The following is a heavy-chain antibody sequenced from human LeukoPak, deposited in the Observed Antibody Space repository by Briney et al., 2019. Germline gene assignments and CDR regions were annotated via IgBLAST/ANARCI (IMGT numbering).Heavy chain of an antibody. Sequence: ASVKVSRKPSGYTFTGCYLHWVRQAPGQGLEWMGWINLNTGATIYAEKFQGSVTMTRDTSIDTAYMELNSLRSDDTAVYYCARGLRGGYCSSTSGHLDYWGQGTLVTVSS. J-gene: IGHJ4*02. D-gene: IGHD2-2*01. V-gene: IGHV1-2*02. CDR1: GYTFTGCY. CDR2: INLNTGAT. CDR3: ARGLRGGYCSSTSGHLDY.